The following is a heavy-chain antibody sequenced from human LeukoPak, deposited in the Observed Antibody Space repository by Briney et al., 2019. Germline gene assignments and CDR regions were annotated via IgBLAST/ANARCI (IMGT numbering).Heavy chain of an antibody. CDR2: ISGSGGST. CDR1: GFSFSTNA. V-gene: IGHV3-23*01. CDR3: AKVLYGGYSYDY. J-gene: IGHJ4*02. D-gene: IGHD5-18*01. Sequence: PGGSLRLSCAASGFSFSTNAMSWVRQAPGKGLEWVSVISGSGGSTNYADSVKGRFTISRDNSKNTLYLQMNSLRAEDTAVYYCAKVLYGGYSYDYWGQGTLVTVSS.